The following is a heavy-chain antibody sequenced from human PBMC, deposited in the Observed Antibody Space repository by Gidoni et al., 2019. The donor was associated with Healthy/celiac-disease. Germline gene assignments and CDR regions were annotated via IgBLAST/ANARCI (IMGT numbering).Heavy chain of an antibody. CDR3: APNSIAAAGGMDV. Sequence: EVQLVESGGGLVQPGGSLRLSCAASGFTFSRYSMIWVRQAPGQGLEWVSYISSSSSTIYYADSVKGRFTISRDNAKNSLYLQMNSLRAEDTAVYYCAPNSIAAAGGMDVWGQGTTVTVSS. D-gene: IGHD6-13*01. V-gene: IGHV3-48*01. CDR1: GFTFSRYS. CDR2: ISSSSSTI. J-gene: IGHJ6*02.